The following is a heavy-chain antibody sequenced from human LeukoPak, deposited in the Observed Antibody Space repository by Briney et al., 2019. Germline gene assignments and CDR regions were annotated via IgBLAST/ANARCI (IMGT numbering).Heavy chain of an antibody. Sequence: QAGGSLRLSCAASGFTFSSYWMHWVRRAPGKGLVWVSRIDSDGSPTNYADSVQGRFTISRDNSKNTLYLQMNSLRAEDTAVYYCAKLGWELELSPIDYWGQGTLVTVSS. CDR2: IDSDGSPT. J-gene: IGHJ4*02. CDR1: GFTFSSYW. D-gene: IGHD1-26*01. V-gene: IGHV3-74*01. CDR3: AKLGWELELSPIDY.